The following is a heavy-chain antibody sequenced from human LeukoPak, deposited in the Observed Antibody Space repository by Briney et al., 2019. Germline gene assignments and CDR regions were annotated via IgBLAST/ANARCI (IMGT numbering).Heavy chain of an antibody. CDR3: ARGGRTQTYYDFWSGYYFLDY. V-gene: IGHV1-8*03. CDR2: MNPNSGNT. D-gene: IGHD3-3*01. Sequence: GASVKVSCKTSGYTFTSYYIHWVRQAPGQGLEWMGWMNPNSGNTGYAQKFQGRVTITRNTSISTAYMELSILRSEDTAVYYCARGGRTQTYYDFWSGYYFLDYWGQGTLVTVSS. J-gene: IGHJ4*02. CDR1: GYTFTSYY.